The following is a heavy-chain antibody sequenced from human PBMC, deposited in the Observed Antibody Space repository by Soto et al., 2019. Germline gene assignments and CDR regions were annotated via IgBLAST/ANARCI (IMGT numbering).Heavy chain of an antibody. CDR3: ARAYGSGSYYYYGMDV. D-gene: IGHD3-10*01. V-gene: IGHV1-46*01. CDR2: INPSGGST. CDR1: GYTFTSYY. J-gene: IGHJ6*02. Sequence: ASVKVSCKASGYTFTSYYMHWVRQAPGQGLEWMGIINPSGGSTSYAQKFQGRVTMTRDTSTSTVYMELSSLRSEDTAVYYCARAYGSGSYYYYGMDVWGQGTTVTVSS.